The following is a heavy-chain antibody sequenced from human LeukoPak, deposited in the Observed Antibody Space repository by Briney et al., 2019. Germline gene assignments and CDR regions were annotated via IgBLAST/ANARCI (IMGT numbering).Heavy chain of an antibody. Sequence: PGGSLRLSCAASGFTFSSYAMSWVRQAPGKGLEWVSAISGSGGSTYYADSVKGRFTISRDNSKNTLYLQMNSLRAEDTAVYYCAKGYYYGSGSLDYSDYWGQGTLVTVSS. V-gene: IGHV3-23*01. CDR2: ISGSGGST. D-gene: IGHD3-10*01. J-gene: IGHJ4*02. CDR1: GFTFSSYA. CDR3: AKGYYYGSGSLDYSDY.